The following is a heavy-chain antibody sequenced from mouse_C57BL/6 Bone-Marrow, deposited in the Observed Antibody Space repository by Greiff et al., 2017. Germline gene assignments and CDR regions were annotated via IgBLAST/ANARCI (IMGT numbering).Heavy chain of an antibody. Sequence: VQLVESGPGLVAPSQSLSITCTVSGFSLTSSGVSWVRQPPGKGLEWLGVIWGDGNTNYHSALISRLSISKDNSKSQVSLKLNSLQTADTATYYCAKLGRYYFDYWGQGTTLTVSS. CDR2: IWGDGNT. D-gene: IGHD4-1*01. J-gene: IGHJ2*01. CDR1: GFSLTSSG. V-gene: IGHV2-3*01. CDR3: AKLGRYYFDY.